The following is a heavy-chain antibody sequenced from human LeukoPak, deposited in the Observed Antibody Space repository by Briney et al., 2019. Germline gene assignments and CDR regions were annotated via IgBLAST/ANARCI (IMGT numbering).Heavy chain of an antibody. Sequence: PGGSLSLSCAASGFTFSKAWMSWVRQATGKGLEWLGRIKSNADGGTTDYAAPVQGRINISRDDSQNTLYLQLDSLKAEDTAVYYCSTYRWKYDSSGYDYWGQGTLVAVSS. CDR2: IKSNADGGTT. CDR3: STYRWKYDSSGYDY. D-gene: IGHD3-22*01. V-gene: IGHV3-15*01. CDR1: GFTFSKAW. J-gene: IGHJ4*02.